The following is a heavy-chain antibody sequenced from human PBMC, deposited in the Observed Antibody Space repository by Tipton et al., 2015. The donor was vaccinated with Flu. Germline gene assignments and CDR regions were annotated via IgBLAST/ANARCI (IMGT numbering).Heavy chain of an antibody. V-gene: IGHV3-48*03. J-gene: IGHJ3*02. D-gene: IGHD6-13*01. CDR2: ISGSGGTT. CDR1: SSYN. CDR3: AQSSSSWLDAFDI. Sequence: SLRLSCAAFSSYNMIWVRQAPGKGLEWVSYISGSGGTTYYADSVKGRFTISRDNAKNSLYLQMNSLRAEDTAVYYCAQSSSSWLDAFDIWGQGTLVAVSS.